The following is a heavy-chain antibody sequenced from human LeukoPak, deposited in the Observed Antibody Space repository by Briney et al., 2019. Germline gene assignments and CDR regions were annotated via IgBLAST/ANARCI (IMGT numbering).Heavy chain of an antibody. V-gene: IGHV5-51*01. J-gene: IGHJ5*02. CDR1: GYSFITYW. D-gene: IGHD3-10*01. CDR2: IYPGDSET. CDR3: ARQSRDGSKTRGYFFDH. Sequence: GESLKISCKGSGYSFITYWIGWVRQMPGKGLEWMGIIYPGDSETTYSPSFQGQVTISADKSIDTVYLQWSSLKASDTAMYYCARQSRDGSKTRGYFFDHWGQGTLVTVSS.